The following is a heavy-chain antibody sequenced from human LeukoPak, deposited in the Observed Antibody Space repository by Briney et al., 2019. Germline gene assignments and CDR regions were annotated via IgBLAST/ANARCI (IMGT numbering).Heavy chain of an antibody. Sequence: PGGSLRLSCAASGFTFSSYAMHWVRQAPGKGLEWVAVISYDGSNKYYADSVKGRFTISRDNSKNTLYLQMNSLRAEDTAVYYCAKGVAVASYYGMDVWGQGTTVTVSS. J-gene: IGHJ6*02. CDR2: ISYDGSNK. CDR3: AKGVAVASYYGMDV. CDR1: GFTFSSYA. D-gene: IGHD6-19*01. V-gene: IGHV3-30-3*01.